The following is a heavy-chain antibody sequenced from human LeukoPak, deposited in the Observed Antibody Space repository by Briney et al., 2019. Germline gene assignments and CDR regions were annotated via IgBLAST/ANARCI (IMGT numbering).Heavy chain of an antibody. CDR3: ARGWWVLS. V-gene: IGHV3-7*01. CDR2: IKEDGSEK. J-gene: IGHJ1*01. CDR1: GFTFSSYW. D-gene: IGHD2-8*01. Sequence: GGSLRLSCAASGFTFSSYWMSWVRQAPGKGLEWVANIKEDGSEKYCVDSVKGRFTIDRDNAKNSLYLQMSSLRAEATAVYYCARGWWVLSWGVGTLVTVSS.